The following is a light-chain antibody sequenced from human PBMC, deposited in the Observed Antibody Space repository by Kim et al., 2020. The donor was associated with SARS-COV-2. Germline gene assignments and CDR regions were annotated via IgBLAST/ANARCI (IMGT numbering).Light chain of an antibody. Sequence: YVSPGERATLSCSASQSVSSNLAWYLQKPGQAPRLLIYGASTRATAIPARFSGSGSGTEFTLTISSLQSEDFAVYYCQQYGSWRTFGQGTKVDIK. CDR1: QSVSSN. J-gene: IGKJ1*01. CDR2: GAS. CDR3: QQYGSWRT. V-gene: IGKV3-15*01.